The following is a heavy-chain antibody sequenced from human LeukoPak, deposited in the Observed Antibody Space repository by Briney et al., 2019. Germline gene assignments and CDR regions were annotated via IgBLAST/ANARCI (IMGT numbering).Heavy chain of an antibody. J-gene: IGHJ6*02. Sequence: ASVKVSCKASGYTFTSYGISWVRQAPGQGLEWMGWISAYNGNTNYAQKLQGRVTMTRDTSTSTVYMELSSLRSEDTAVYYCARCSVPAANYYYYGMDVWGQGTTVTVSS. CDR3: ARCSVPAANYYYYGMDV. CDR2: ISAYNGNT. CDR1: GYTFTSYG. D-gene: IGHD2-2*01. V-gene: IGHV1-18*01.